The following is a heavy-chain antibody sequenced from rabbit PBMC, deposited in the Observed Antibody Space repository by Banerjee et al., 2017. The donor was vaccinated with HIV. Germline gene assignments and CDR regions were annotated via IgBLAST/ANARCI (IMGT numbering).Heavy chain of an antibody. Sequence: QEQLVESGGGLVQPEGSLTLTCKASGSDISSNAMCWVRQAPGKGLELIACIYSSNGDKWYASWVNGRFTISRSTSLNTVDLKMTSLTAADTATYFCARDGASGYNFNLWGPGTLVTVS. J-gene: IGHJ4*01. CDR3: ARDGASGYNFNL. CDR1: GSDISSNA. D-gene: IGHD1-1*01. CDR2: IYSSNGDK. V-gene: IGHV1S47*01.